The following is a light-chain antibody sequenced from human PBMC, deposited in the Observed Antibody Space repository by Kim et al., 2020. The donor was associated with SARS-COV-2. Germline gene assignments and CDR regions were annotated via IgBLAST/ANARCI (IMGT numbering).Light chain of an antibody. V-gene: IGKV3-11*01. CDR2: DAS. Sequence: SLPPGERATLSCRASQSVSSYLTWYQQKPGQAPRLLIYDASNRATGIPARFSGSGSGTDFTLTISSLEPEDFAVYYCQQRSNSPLTFGEGTKLEI. CDR3: QQRSNSPLT. J-gene: IGKJ4*01. CDR1: QSVSSY.